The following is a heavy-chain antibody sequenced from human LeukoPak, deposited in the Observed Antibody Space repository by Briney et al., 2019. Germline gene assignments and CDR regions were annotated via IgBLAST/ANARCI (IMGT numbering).Heavy chain of an antibody. Sequence: ASVTVSCKASGYTFTSYGISWVRQAPGQGLEWMGWISAYNGNTNYAQKLQGRVTMTTDTSTSTAYMELRSLRSDDTAVYYCARDSSLLGDYYDFWSGYRPYYFDYWGQGTLVTVSS. J-gene: IGHJ4*02. CDR2: ISAYNGNT. CDR1: GYTFTSYG. V-gene: IGHV1-18*01. CDR3: ARDSSLLGDYYDFWSGYRPYYFDY. D-gene: IGHD3-3*01.